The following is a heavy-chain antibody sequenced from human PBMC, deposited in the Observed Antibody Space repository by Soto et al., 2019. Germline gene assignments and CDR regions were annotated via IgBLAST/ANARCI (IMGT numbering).Heavy chain of an antibody. Sequence: ELQLVETGGGLIQTGGSLRLSCAASGFSISSNYIAWVRQPPGKGLEWVSTTFSGGNTEYAASVKGRCSISRDNYKNTLYLPMDNLRVEDTAVYYCARKPPSAIQGWAFGMDGWGQGTTVSVSS. CDR2: TFSGGNT. CDR3: ARKPPSAIQGWAFGMDG. J-gene: IGHJ6*02. D-gene: IGHD2-21*01. CDR1: GFSISSNY. V-gene: IGHV3-53*02.